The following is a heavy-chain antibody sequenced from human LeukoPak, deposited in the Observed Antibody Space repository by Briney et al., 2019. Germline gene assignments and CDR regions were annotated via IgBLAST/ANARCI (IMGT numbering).Heavy chain of an antibody. Sequence: PGGSLRLSCTASGFSLSGYWMSWVSQAPGQGLEWVANIGKDGSWIHYADSVKGRFTISRDNAKNSLSLQMNSLRADDTAIYYCARDLDFYATDYWGQGTLVTVSS. CDR1: GFSLSGYW. CDR2: IGKDGSWI. V-gene: IGHV3-7*01. J-gene: IGHJ4*02. D-gene: IGHD2/OR15-2a*01. CDR3: ARDLDFYATDY.